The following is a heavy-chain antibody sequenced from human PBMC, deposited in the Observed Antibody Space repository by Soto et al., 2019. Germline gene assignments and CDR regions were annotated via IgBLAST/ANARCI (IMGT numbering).Heavy chain of an antibody. D-gene: IGHD6-19*01. CDR3: GKEGCVGGWYDAFDI. V-gene: IGHV3-9*01. CDR2: IRWNGSSV. J-gene: IGHJ3*02. CDR1: GFTFDDYV. Sequence: EVQLVESGGGLVQPGRSLRLSCAASGFTFDDYVMNWVRRVPGKGLEWVSGIRWNGSSVGYADSVKGRFTISRDKAKNSLYLQLNGLRVEDTALYYCGKEGCVGGWYDAFDIWGQGTMVIV.